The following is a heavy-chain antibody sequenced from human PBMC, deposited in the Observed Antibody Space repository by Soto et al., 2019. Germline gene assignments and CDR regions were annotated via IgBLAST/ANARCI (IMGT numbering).Heavy chain of an antibody. D-gene: IGHD5-12*01. V-gene: IGHV4-31*03. CDR3: ARGLATPSFDY. CDR1: GGSISSGGYY. J-gene: IGHJ4*02. Sequence: SETLSLTCTVSGGSISSGGYYWSWIRQHPGKGLEWIGYIYYSGSTYYNPSLKSRVTISVDTSKNQFSLKLTSVTAADSAVYYCARGLATPSFDYWGQGTLVTVSS. CDR2: IYYSGST.